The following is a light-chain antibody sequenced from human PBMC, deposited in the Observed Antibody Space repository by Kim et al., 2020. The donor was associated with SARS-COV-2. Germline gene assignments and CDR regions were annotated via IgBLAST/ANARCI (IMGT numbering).Light chain of an antibody. CDR3: QSYDSSLSDLYV. Sequence: QSVLTQPPSVSGAPGQRVTISCTGSSSNIGAGYDVHWYQQLPGTAPKLLIYVNSNRPSGVPDRFSGSKSGTSASLAITGLQAEDEADYYCQSYDSSLSDLYVFGTGTKVTVL. CDR2: VNS. V-gene: IGLV1-40*01. J-gene: IGLJ1*01. CDR1: SSNIGAGYD.